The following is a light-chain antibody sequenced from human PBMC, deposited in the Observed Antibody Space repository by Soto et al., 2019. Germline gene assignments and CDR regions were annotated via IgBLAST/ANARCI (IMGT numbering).Light chain of an antibody. Sequence: TQPASTSGTPGQRVTISCPGRSANIGNNYVCWYQQLPGTAPKLLIYSNNQRPSGVPDRFSGSKSGTSASLAISGLRSEDEADYYCVSWDDSLSGLVFGTGTKVTVL. CDR3: VSWDDSLSGLV. CDR1: SANIGNNY. CDR2: SNN. J-gene: IGLJ1*01. V-gene: IGLV1-47*02.